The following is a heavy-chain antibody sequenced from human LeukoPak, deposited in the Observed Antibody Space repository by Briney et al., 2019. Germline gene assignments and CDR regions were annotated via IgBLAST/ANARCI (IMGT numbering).Heavy chain of an antibody. CDR1: GGSISSGDYY. V-gene: IGHV4-39*07. CDR2: INHSGST. D-gene: IGHD2-15*01. CDR3: AGGNYYYGMDV. J-gene: IGHJ6*04. Sequence: SETLSLTCTVSGGSISSGDYYWSWIRQPPGTGLEWIGEINHSGSTNYNPSLKSRVTISVDTSKNQFSLKLSSVTAADTAVYYCAGGNYYYGMDVWGKGTTVTVSS.